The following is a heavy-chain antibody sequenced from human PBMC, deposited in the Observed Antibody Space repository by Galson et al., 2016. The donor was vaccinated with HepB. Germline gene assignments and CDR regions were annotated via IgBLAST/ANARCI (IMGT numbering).Heavy chain of an antibody. V-gene: IGHV1-46*01. CDR3: AKDSNTWSFDY. CDR1: GYSFASYH. J-gene: IGHJ4*02. D-gene: IGHD6-13*01. CDR2: IHPSGVTT. Sequence: SVKVSCKASGYSFASYHMQWVRQAPGQGLEWMGTIHPSGVTTRLTQEFQDRLTLTRDTPTSPFYLELTSLRSDDTAVYFGAKDSNTWSFDYWGQGTLVTVSS.